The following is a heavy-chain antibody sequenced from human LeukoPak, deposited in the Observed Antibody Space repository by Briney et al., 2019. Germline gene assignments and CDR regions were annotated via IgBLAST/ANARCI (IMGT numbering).Heavy chain of an antibody. V-gene: IGHV3-66*02. J-gene: IGHJ6*02. CDR2: TYSGGST. CDR3: ARDPDYYGMGV. CDR1: GFTVSSNY. Sequence: GGSMRLSCAASGFTVSSNYMSWVRQAPGKGLEWVSVTYSGGSTYYADSVKGRFTISRDNSKNTLYLQMNSLRAEDTAVYYCARDPDYYGMGVWGQGTTVTVSS.